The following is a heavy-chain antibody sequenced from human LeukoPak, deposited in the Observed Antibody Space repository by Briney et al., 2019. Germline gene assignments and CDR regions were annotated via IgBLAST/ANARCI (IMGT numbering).Heavy chain of an antibody. V-gene: IGHV4-39*07. CDR3: ARINSHSNNYYYPWFDP. J-gene: IGHJ5*02. CDR1: GGSISSSSYN. D-gene: IGHD3-22*01. Sequence: KASETLSLTCTVSGGSISSSSYNWAWIRQPPGKGLEWIGNIDNIGSTYYNPSLQSRVTISVDKSKDQFSLKLTSVTAADTALYYCARINSHSNNYYYPWFDPWGQGILVTVSS. CDR2: IDNIGST.